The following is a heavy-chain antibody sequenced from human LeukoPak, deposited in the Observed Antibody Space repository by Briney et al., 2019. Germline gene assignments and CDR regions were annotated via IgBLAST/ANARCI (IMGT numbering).Heavy chain of an antibody. V-gene: IGHV4-38-2*02. Sequence: KPSETLSLTCTVSGYSISSGYYWGWIRQPPGKGLEWIGSIYYSGSTYYNPSLKSRVTISVDTSKNQFSLKLSSVTAADTAVYYCARGLRAGSSLYHWGQGTLVTVSS. CDR1: GYSISSGYY. J-gene: IGHJ5*02. CDR3: ARGLRAGSSLYH. CDR2: IYYSGST. D-gene: IGHD6-13*01.